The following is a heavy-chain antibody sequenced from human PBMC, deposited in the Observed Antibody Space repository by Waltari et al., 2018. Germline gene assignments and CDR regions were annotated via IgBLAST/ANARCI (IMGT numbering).Heavy chain of an antibody. CDR2: INHSGST. Sequence: QVQLQQWGAVLLKPSETLSLTCAVYGGSFSGYYWSWIRQPPGKGLEWIGEINHSGSTNYNPSLKSRVTISVDTSKNQFSLKLSSVTAADTAVYYCARRRAAAGKYYFDYWGQGTLVTVSS. D-gene: IGHD6-13*01. CDR3: ARRRAAAGKYYFDY. V-gene: IGHV4-34*01. J-gene: IGHJ4*02. CDR1: GGSFSGYY.